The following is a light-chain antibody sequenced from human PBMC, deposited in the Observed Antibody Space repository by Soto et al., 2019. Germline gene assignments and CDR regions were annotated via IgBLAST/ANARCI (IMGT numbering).Light chain of an antibody. V-gene: IGKV1-17*03. Sequence: IQMTQAPSAMAASVGDRGSITGRGSQGINNYLVWFQQKPGRVPKRLISGASRLQPGVPSRFSGSGFGTEFTLTISSLQPEDFATYYCLHHYTFPPAFGGGTKVDIK. CDR2: GAS. CDR3: LHHYTFPPA. J-gene: IGKJ4*01. CDR1: QGINNY.